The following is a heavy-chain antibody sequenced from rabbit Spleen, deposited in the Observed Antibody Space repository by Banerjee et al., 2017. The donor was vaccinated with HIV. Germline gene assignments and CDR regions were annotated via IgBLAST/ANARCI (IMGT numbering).Heavy chain of an antibody. CDR3: ARGEHFSVGFSAFAIYLDL. CDR1: GFDLSSGYY. Sequence: QSLEESGGDLVKPGASLTLTCKASGFDLSSGYYMCWVRQAPGKGLELIACIDTSNINTADATWAKGRFTISKTSSTTVTLQMTSLTAADTATYFCARGEHFSVGFSAFAIYLDLWGQGTLVTVS. D-gene: IGHD6-1*01. V-gene: IGHV1S40*01. J-gene: IGHJ4*01. CDR2: IDTSNINT.